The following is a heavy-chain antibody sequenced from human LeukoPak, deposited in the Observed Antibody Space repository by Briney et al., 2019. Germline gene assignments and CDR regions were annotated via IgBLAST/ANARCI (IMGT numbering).Heavy chain of an antibody. CDR3: ARDVRFRGPTDY. V-gene: IGHV3-7*01. Sequence: GGSVRLSCAASGFTFSNYWMSWVRQAPGKGLEWVASDKYYVDSVKGRFTISRDNAKNSLYLQMNSLRAEDTAVYYCARDVRFRGPTDYWGQGTLVTVSS. CDR1: GFTFSNYW. D-gene: IGHD3-10*01. CDR2: DK. J-gene: IGHJ4*02.